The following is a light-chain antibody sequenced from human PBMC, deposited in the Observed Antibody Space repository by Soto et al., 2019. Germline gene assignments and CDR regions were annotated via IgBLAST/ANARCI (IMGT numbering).Light chain of an antibody. J-gene: IGLJ3*02. CDR1: SSNIGAGHD. CDR2: GNS. V-gene: IGLV1-40*01. CDR3: QSFDNSLSGFWV. Sequence: QSVLTQPPSVSGAPGQRVTISCTGSSSNIGAGHDVHWFQQLPGTAPKLLIYGNSDRPSGVPDRFSGSKSGTSASLAITGLQAEDEADYYCQSFDNSLSGFWVFGGATNLTVL.